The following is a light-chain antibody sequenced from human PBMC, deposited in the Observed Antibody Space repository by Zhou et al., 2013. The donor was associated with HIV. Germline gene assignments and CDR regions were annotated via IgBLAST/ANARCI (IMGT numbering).Light chain of an antibody. CDR2: KAS. V-gene: IGKV1-5*03. CDR1: QSISSW. J-gene: IGKJ1*01. CDR3: HQFDSFPWS. Sequence: DIQMTQSPSTLSASVGDRVTITCRASQSISSWLAWYQQKPGKAPKVLIYKASSLESGVPSRFSGSGFGTEFTLTISNLQPGDFATYYCHQFDSFPWSFGQGTKVEIK.